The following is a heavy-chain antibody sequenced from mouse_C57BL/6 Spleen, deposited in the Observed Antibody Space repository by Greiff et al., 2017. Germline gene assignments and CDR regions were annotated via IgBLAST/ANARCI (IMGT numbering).Heavy chain of an antibody. J-gene: IGHJ4*01. CDR1: GYTFTDYY. Sequence: VQLQQSGPVLVKPGASVKMSCKASGYTFTDYYMNWVKQSHGKSLEWIGVINPYNGGTSYNQKFKGKATLTVDKSSSTAYMELNSLTSEDSAVYYCARVGNSPMDYWGQGTSVTVSS. CDR2: INPYNGGT. CDR3: ARVGNSPMDY. V-gene: IGHV1-19*01. D-gene: IGHD2-1*01.